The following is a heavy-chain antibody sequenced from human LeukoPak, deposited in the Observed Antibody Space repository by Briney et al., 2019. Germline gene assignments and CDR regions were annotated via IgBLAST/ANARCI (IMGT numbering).Heavy chain of an antibody. CDR1: GGSTNSYY. CDR3: ARVKASSTSWTFDQ. D-gene: IGHD2-2*01. Sequence: PSETLSLTCSVSGGSTNSYYWSWIRQSGGRGLEWIGRIYSSGSTVYNPSLNSRLTMSIDTSKNQFSLTLKSVTATDTAVYYCARVKASSTSWTFDQWGQGALVTVSS. CDR2: IYSSGST. V-gene: IGHV4-4*07. J-gene: IGHJ4*02.